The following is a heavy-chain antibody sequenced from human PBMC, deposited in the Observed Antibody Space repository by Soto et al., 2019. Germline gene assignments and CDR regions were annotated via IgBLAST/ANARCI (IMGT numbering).Heavy chain of an antibody. CDR1: GFTFSNYA. V-gene: IGHV3-64*02. CDR3: ARDNWGYDY. J-gene: IGHJ4*02. D-gene: IGHD7-27*01. Sequence: GGSLRLSCAASGFTFSNYAMHWVRQAPGKGLEYVSDITSNGGSTNYADSVKGRFTISRDNFKNTLYLQMGSLRPEDTAVYYCARDNWGYDYWGQGTLVTVS. CDR2: ITSNGGST.